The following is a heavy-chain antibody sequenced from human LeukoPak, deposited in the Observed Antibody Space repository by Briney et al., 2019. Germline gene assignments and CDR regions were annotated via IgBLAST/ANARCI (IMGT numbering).Heavy chain of an antibody. CDR1: GFTFSSYA. J-gene: IGHJ4*02. CDR3: ATVQGRGSGNYGAYFDY. CDR2: ISYDGSNK. D-gene: IGHD3-10*01. V-gene: IGHV3-30*14. Sequence: GGSLRLSCAASGFTFSSYAMHWVRQAPGKGLEWVAVISYDGSNKYYADSVKGRFTISRDNFNNTLHLQMNSLRAEDTAVYYCATVQGRGSGNYGAYFDYWGQGTLVTVSS.